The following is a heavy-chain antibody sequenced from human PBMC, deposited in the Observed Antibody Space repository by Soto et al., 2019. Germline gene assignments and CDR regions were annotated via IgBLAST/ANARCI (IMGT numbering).Heavy chain of an antibody. J-gene: IGHJ4*02. CDR1: GGTFSTFG. V-gene: IGHV1-69*13. Sequence: SVKVSCKTSGGTFSTFGISWVRQAPGQGLEWMGGIIPFFGTAEYSQKFEDRITITSDESTNTVYMDLRSLRSEDTAIYYCARTAPMDAGDKYYYDFWGQGALVTVSS. D-gene: IGHD3-16*01. CDR2: IIPFFGTA. CDR3: ARTAPMDAGDKYYYDF.